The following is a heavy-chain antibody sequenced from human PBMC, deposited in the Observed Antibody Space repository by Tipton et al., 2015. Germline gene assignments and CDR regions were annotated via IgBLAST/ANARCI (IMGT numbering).Heavy chain of an antibody. CDR1: GFTFDTYT. D-gene: IGHD3-9*01. Sequence: SLRLSCAVSGFTFDTYTMNWVRQAPGKGLEWVSSISGGSTYIFYADSVKGRFIISRDSAKNSLYLQMNSLRAEDTAVYYCAKSGYDMLTGYYPHWGQGTLVTVSS. CDR3: AKSGYDMLTGYYPH. CDR2: ISGGSTYI. V-gene: IGHV3-21*04. J-gene: IGHJ4*02.